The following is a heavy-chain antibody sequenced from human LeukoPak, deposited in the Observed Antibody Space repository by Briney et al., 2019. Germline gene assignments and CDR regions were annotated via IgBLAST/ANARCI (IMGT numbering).Heavy chain of an antibody. J-gene: IGHJ4*02. Sequence: PGGSLRLSCAASAFTFSNYWMNWVRQAPGKGLEWVSYISSSSSTIYYAGSVKGRFTISGDNAKNSLFLQMNSLRAEDTAVYYCARSRGSSGSYPFDYWGQGTLVTVSS. V-gene: IGHV3-48*01. CDR2: ISSSSSTI. CDR1: AFTFSNYW. CDR3: ARSRGSSGSYPFDY. D-gene: IGHD1-26*01.